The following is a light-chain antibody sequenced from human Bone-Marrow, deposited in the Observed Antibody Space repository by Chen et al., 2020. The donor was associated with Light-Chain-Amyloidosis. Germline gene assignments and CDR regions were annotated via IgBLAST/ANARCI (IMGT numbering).Light chain of an antibody. CDR1: NIGSTS. Sequence: SYVLTQPSSVSVAPGQTATIVCGGNNIGSTSVHWYQQTPGQAPLLVVYDDSDRPSGIPERLSGSNSGKTATLTISRVEAGDEADYYCQVWDRSSDRPVFGGGTKLTVL. CDR2: DDS. V-gene: IGLV3-21*02. J-gene: IGLJ3*02. CDR3: QVWDRSSDRPV.